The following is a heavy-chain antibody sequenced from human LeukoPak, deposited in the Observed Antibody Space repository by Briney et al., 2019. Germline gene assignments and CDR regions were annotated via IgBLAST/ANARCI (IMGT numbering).Heavy chain of an antibody. V-gene: IGHV1-46*01. Sequence: ASVKVSCKASGGTFSSYAITWVRQAPGLGLEWMGIINPSGGSTYYAQKFQGRITLTRDTSTSTVYMELRSLRSEDTAIYYCARESGTRWFDPWGQGTLVTVSS. CDR3: ARESGTRWFDP. J-gene: IGHJ5*02. CDR2: INPSGGST. CDR1: GGTFSSYA.